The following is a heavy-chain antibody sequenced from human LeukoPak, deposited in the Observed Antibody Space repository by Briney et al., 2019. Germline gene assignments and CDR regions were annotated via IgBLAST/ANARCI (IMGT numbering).Heavy chain of an antibody. D-gene: IGHD2-2*01. CDR2: IKSKTDGGTT. J-gene: IGHJ4*02. CDR3: TTGRGDVVVPVAIPFDY. Sequence: PGGPRSPSGPPSELTLDNKAINWARQAPGKGLRWVGRIKSKTDGGTTDYAAPVKGRFTISRDDSKNTLYLQMNSLKTEDTAVYYCTTGRGDVVVPVAIPFDYWGQGTLVTVSS. CDR1: ELTLDNKA. V-gene: IGHV3-15*01.